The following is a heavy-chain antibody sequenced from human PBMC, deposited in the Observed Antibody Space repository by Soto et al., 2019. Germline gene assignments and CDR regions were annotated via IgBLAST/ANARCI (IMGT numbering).Heavy chain of an antibody. D-gene: IGHD3-3*01. CDR1: FNFSSHD. J-gene: IGHJ4*02. Sequence: GGSLRLSCTASFNFSSHDMTWVRQAPGKGLEWVSGITASGDSTFYADSVKGRFTISRDKSKNTLDLQMNALIVEDTAVYYCAKEVTIFGMWGQGTLVTVSS. V-gene: IGHV3-23*01. CDR2: ITASGDST. CDR3: AKEVTIFGM.